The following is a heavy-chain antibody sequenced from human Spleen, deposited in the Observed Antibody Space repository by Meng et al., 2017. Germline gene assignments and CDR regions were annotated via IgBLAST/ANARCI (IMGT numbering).Heavy chain of an antibody. CDR3: ARQRYRGVIGY. CDR2: IYYSGST. Sequence: QLQLQESRPGLGKPSETLSHTCIFSGGSINSNDYHWSWIRQPPGKGLEWIGYIYYSGSTYYNPSLKSRVTISVDTSKNQFSLKLSSVTAADTAVYYCARQRYRGVIGYWGQGALVTVSS. CDR1: GGSINSNDYH. J-gene: IGHJ4*02. V-gene: IGHV4-30-4*01. D-gene: IGHD3-10*01.